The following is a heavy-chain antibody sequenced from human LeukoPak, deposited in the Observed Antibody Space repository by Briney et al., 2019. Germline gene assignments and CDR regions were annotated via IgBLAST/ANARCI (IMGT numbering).Heavy chain of an antibody. Sequence: GGSLRLSCAASGFTFSRYAMRGVRQAPGKGGEGVSDVSGSCGSTYYSHSVNGLFTISRDNSNNTLYLQMNSLRAEDTAVYYCAKRMIRGVNHDAFDLWGQGTTVTVSS. V-gene: IGHV3-23*01. CDR2: VSGSCGST. CDR1: GFTFSRYA. J-gene: IGHJ3*01. CDR3: AKRMIRGVNHDAFDL. D-gene: IGHD3-10*01.